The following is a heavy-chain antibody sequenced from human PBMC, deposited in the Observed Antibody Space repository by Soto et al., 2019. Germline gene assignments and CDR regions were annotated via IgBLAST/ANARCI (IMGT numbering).Heavy chain of an antibody. V-gene: IGHV4-4*07. J-gene: IGHJ4*01. CDR3: ARDIGSYAYGEGY. Sequence: QVQLQESGPGLVKPSETLSLTCSVSGGSINSYWWSWIRQPAGTGLEWIGRVYSTGTTDYNPSLNSRATMSVETSKNQFSLKLTSVTDADTAVYYCARDIGSYAYGEGYWGHGIQVTVSS. D-gene: IGHD3-10*01. CDR1: GGSINSYW. CDR2: VYSTGTT.